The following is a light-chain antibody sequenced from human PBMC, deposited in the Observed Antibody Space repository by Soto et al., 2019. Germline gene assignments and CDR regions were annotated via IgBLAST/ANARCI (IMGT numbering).Light chain of an antibody. CDR3: QQYSNWPPIT. Sequence: EMVMTQSPATLSVSPGEMATLSCRASQSVSSKLAWYQQRPGQAPRLLIYDTSTRATGIPARFSGSGSGTEFTLTISSLQSEDFAVYYCQQYSNWPPITFGQGTRLEIK. V-gene: IGKV3-15*01. J-gene: IGKJ5*01. CDR1: QSVSSK. CDR2: DTS.